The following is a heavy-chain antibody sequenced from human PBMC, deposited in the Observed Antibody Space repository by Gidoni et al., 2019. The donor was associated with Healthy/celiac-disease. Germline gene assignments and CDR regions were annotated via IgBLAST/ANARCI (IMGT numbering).Heavy chain of an antibody. CDR1: GNRFHHYW. D-gene: IGHD1-7*01. Sequence: EVQLVQSGAEVKKPGESLRISCKGSGNRFHHYWISWVRQMPGKGLEWMGRIDPSDSYTNYSPSFQGHVTISADKSISTAYLQWSSLKASDTAMYYCASNYAEPYYYYYMDVWGKGTTVTVSS. J-gene: IGHJ6*03. V-gene: IGHV5-10-1*03. CDR2: IDPSDSYT. CDR3: ASNYAEPYYYYYMDV.